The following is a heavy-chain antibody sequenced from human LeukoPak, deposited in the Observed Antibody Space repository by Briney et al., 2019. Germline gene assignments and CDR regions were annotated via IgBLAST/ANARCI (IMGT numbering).Heavy chain of an antibody. D-gene: IGHD3-3*01. Sequence: GGSLRLSCAASGFIINDFDMNWVRQAPGKGLEWVSYLSTSGSYIHYADSVKGRFTISRDAGKNSLYLQLDSLTVEDTAVYFCARGNYDFAYDPWGQGTLVTVSS. CDR2: LSTSGSYI. J-gene: IGHJ5*02. CDR1: GFIINDFD. V-gene: IGHV3-21*01. CDR3: ARGNYDFAYDP.